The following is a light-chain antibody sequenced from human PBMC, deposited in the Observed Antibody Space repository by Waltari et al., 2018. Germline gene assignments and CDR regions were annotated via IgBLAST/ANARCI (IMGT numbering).Light chain of an antibody. CDR3: QQYDNLPSYT. V-gene: IGKV1-33*01. CDR2: DAS. J-gene: IGKJ2*01. CDR1: QEISNY. Sequence: DLQMTPSPSSLSASVGDRVTITCQASQEISNYLNWYKQKPGKAPKLLIYDASDLETGVPSRFSRSGSGTEFTFAISSLQPEDIATYYCQQYDNLPSYTFGQGTKLEIK.